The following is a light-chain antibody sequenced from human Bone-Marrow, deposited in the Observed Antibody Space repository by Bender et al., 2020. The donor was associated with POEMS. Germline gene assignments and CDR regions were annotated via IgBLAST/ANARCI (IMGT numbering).Light chain of an antibody. CDR1: SSDVGGYNY. V-gene: IGLV2-8*01. CDR2: EVS. J-gene: IGLJ2*01. CDR3: SSYAGSNNFVV. Sequence: QSALTQPPSASGSPGQSVTISCTGTSSDVGGYNYVSWYQQHPGKAPKLMLYEVSKRPSGVPDRFPGSKSGNTASLTVSGLQAEDEADYYCSSYAGSNNFVVFGGGTKLTVL.